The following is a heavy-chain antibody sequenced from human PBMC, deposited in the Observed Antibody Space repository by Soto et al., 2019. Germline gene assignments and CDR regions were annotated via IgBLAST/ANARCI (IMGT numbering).Heavy chain of an antibody. CDR1: GFSVSTGGVG. Sequence: SGPTLVNPTQTLTLTCTFSGFSVSTGGVGVAWIRQPPGKALEWLALIYWDDDKRYSPFLQSRVAITKDTSKNQVVLTMTNMDTVDTAIYYCAHKGGRGAGMDVWGQGTTVTVSS. V-gene: IGHV2-5*02. J-gene: IGHJ6*02. CDR3: AHKGGRGAGMDV. D-gene: IGHD2-15*01. CDR2: IYWDDDK.